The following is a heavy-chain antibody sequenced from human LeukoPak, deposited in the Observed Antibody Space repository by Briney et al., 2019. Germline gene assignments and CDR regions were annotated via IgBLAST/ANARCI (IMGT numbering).Heavy chain of an antibody. CDR1: GDSISSDY. Sequence: SETLSLTWTVSGDSISSDYWSWIRQPPGKRLEWIGYIYYSGSTNYNPSLKSRVTISIDTSKNQFSLKLSSVTAADTAVYYCARATYSNYVYYFDYWGQGTLVTVSS. CDR2: IYYSGST. V-gene: IGHV4-59*01. J-gene: IGHJ4*02. D-gene: IGHD4-11*01. CDR3: ARATYSNYVYYFDY.